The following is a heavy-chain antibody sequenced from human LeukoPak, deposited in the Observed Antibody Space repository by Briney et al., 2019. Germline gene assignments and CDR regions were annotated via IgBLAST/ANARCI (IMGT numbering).Heavy chain of an antibody. CDR2: ITGDGGST. D-gene: IGHD3-22*01. CDR1: GFTFDDYA. J-gene: IGHJ4*02. CDR3: ARDSSGYYLPDYFDY. Sequence: GGSLRLSCAASGFTFDDYAMHWVRQAPGKGLEWVSLITGDGGSTYYADSVKGRFTISRDNAKNSLYLQMNSLRAEDTAVYYCARDSSGYYLPDYFDYWGQGTLVTVSS. V-gene: IGHV3-43*02.